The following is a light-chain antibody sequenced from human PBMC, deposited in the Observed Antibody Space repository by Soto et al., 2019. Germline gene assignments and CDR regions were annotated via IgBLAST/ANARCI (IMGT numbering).Light chain of an antibody. CDR3: QQYNRYSGT. Sequence: DIQMTQSPSTLSASVGDRVTITCRASQGIGTWLAWYQQKPGRAPNLLILDDSSLQSGVPSRFSGSGSGAEFTLTISSLQPGDFATYYCQQYNRYSGTFGQGTKLEI. CDR2: DDS. CDR1: QGIGTW. J-gene: IGKJ2*01. V-gene: IGKV1-5*01.